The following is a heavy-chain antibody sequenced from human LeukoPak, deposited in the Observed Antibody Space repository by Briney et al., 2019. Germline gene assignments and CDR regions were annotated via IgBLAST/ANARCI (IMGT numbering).Heavy chain of an antibody. D-gene: IGHD1-26*01. V-gene: IGHV3-21*01. CDR1: GFTFSSYS. CDR2: ISSSSSYI. J-gene: IGHJ4*02. Sequence: GGSLRLSCAASGFTFSSYSMNWVRQAPGKGLEWVSSISSSSSYIYYADSVKGRFTISRDNAKNSLYLQMNSLRAEDTAVYYCARAFSGWELRGYYFDYWGQGTLVTVSS. CDR3: ARAFSGWELRGYYFDY.